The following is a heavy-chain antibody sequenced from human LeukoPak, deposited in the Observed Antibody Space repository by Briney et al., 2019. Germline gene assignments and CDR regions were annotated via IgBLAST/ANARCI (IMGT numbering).Heavy chain of an antibody. CDR1: GYTLTELS. CDR3: ATVKYSYGLVHFDY. V-gene: IGHV1-24*01. Sequence: ASVKVSCKVSGYTLTELSMHWVRQAPGKGLEWMGGFDPEDGETIHAQKFQGRVTMTEDTSTDTAYMELSSLRSEDTAVYYCATVKYSYGLVHFDYWGQGTLVTVSS. D-gene: IGHD5-18*01. J-gene: IGHJ4*02. CDR2: FDPEDGET.